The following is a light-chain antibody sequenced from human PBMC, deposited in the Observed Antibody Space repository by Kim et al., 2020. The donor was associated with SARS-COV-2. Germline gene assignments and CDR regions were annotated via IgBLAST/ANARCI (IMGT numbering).Light chain of an antibody. V-gene: IGLV3-1*01. CDR1: KLGNKY. CDR3: QAWDSSFVV. CDR2: QDN. Sequence: SYELTQPPSVSVSSGQTASITCSGDKLGNKYTSWYQQKPGQPPILVIYQDNKRPSGIPERFSGSNSGSTATLTISGTQTMDEADYYCQAWDSSFVVFGGGTKLTVL. J-gene: IGLJ2*01.